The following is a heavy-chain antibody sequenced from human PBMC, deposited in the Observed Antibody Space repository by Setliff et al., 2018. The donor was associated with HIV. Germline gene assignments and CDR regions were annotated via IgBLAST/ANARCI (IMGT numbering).Heavy chain of an antibody. D-gene: IGHD3-22*01. J-gene: IGHJ1*01. Sequence: PGGSLRLSCTASGITFSSYAMSWVRQAPGKGLGWVSGITGSGDNTYYADNVEGWFIISRDNSQNTLYLQMNSLTAEDTAIYYCAKRDYEDSTSYAPFFQYWGQGTLVTVSS. V-gene: IGHV3-23*01. CDR3: AKRDYEDSTSYAPFFQY. CDR2: ITGSGDNT. CDR1: GITFSSYA.